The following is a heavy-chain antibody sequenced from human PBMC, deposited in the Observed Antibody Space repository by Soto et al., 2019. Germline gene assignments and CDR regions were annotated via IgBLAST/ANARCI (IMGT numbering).Heavy chain of an antibody. D-gene: IGHD6-13*01. CDR3: ARDLFYSSRGHFGV. CDR1: GGSISDYY. CDR2: TYYSGST. V-gene: IGHV4-59*01. J-gene: IGHJ4*02. Sequence: SETLSLTCTVSGGSISDYYWSWIRQPPGKGLEWIGYTYYSGSTNYNPSLKSRLTISVDTSKNQFSLKLSSVTAADTAVHYCARDLFYSSRGHFGVWGQGTLVTVSS.